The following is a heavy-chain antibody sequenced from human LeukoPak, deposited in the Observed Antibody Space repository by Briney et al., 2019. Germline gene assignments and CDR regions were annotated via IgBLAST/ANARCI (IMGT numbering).Heavy chain of an antibody. D-gene: IGHD2-2*01. Sequence: SVKVSCKASGFTFTSSAVQWVRQARGQRLEWIGWIVVGSGNTNYAQKFQEGVTITRDMSTSTAYMELSSLRSEDTAVYYCAADSRGVVVPAAQYYFDYWGQGTLVTVSS. CDR1: GFTFTSSA. V-gene: IGHV1-58*01. CDR3: AADSRGVVVPAAQYYFDY. J-gene: IGHJ4*02. CDR2: IVVGSGNT.